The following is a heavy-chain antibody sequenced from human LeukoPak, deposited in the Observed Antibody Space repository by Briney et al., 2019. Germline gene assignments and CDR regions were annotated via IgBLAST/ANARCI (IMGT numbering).Heavy chain of an antibody. V-gene: IGHV3-64*01. CDR3: ARESGSVTSEVDFDY. D-gene: IGHD4-17*01. Sequence: GGSLRLSCAASGFTFSSYAMHWVRQAPGKGLEYVSAISSNGGSTYYANSVKGRFTISRDNSKNTLYLQVGSLRAEDMAVYYCARESGSVTSEVDFDYWGQGTLVTVSS. J-gene: IGHJ4*02. CDR2: ISSNGGST. CDR1: GFTFSSYA.